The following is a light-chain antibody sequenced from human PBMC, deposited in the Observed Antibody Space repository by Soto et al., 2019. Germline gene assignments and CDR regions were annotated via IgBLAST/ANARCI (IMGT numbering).Light chain of an antibody. J-gene: IGKJ2*01. CDR3: QHYNYWPYT. Sequence: EIVMTQSPATLSLSPGERATLSFMASQTIDKTLAWYQRKPGQAPRLLIYDASTRATGVPARFSGSGSGTDFTLTISSLQSEDFAVYYCQHYNYWPYTFGQGTKVDIK. CDR2: DAS. V-gene: IGKV3-15*01. CDR1: QTIDKT.